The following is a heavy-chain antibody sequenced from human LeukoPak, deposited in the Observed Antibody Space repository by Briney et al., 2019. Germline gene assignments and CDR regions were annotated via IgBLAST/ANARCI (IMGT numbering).Heavy chain of an antibody. D-gene: IGHD6-6*01. V-gene: IGHV4-34*01. Sequence: SETLSLTCAVYGGSFSGYYWSWIRQPPGKGLEWIGEINHSGSTNYNPSLKSRVTISVDTSKNQFSLKLSSVTAADTAIYYCARVSEQIVSRHYSYYMDVWGRGTTVTVS. J-gene: IGHJ6*03. CDR1: GGSFSGYY. CDR2: INHSGST. CDR3: ARVSEQIVSRHYSYYMDV.